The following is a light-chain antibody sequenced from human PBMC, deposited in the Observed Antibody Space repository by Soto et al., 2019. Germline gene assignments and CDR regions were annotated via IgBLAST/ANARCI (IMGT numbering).Light chain of an antibody. CDR1: SSDVGDYNL. CDR3: CSHVGVTTPAYV. Sequence: QSLLIHPASVPGYHEQSITISWTGTSSDVGDYNLISWYQVHQGKVPKLIIYEGNKRHSGVSYRFSASVSGNTASLTISGLQAEDEPDYFRCSHVGVTTPAYVFVTGTKVTV. V-gene: IGLV2-23*01. J-gene: IGLJ1*01. CDR2: EGN.